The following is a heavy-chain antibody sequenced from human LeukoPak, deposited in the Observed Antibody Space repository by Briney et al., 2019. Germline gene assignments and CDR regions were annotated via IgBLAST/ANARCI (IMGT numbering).Heavy chain of an antibody. CDR3: AKGDYGLDY. CDR1: GFTFDNYS. J-gene: IGHJ4*02. Sequence: GGSLRLSCAASGFTFDNYSMHWVRHAPGEGLEWVSGISWNSGSIGYADSVKGRFTISRDNAKNSLYLQMNSLRAEDTALYYCAKGDYGLDYWGQGTLVTVSS. D-gene: IGHD4-17*01. CDR2: ISWNSGSI. V-gene: IGHV3-9*01.